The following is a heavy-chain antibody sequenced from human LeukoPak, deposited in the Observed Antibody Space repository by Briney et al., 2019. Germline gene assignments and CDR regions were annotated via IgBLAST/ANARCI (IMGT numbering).Heavy chain of an antibody. Sequence: PGGSLRLSCAASGFTFSSYSMNWVRQAPGKGLEWVSSISSSSSYIYYADSVEGRFTISRDNAKNSLYLQMNSLRAEDTAVYYCARGDYYGSGSYQYWGQGTLVTVSS. V-gene: IGHV3-21*01. CDR1: GFTFSSYS. D-gene: IGHD3-10*01. CDR2: ISSSSSYI. CDR3: ARGDYYGSGSYQY. J-gene: IGHJ4*02.